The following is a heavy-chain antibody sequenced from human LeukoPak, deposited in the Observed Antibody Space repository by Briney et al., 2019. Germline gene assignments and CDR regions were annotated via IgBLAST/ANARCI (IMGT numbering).Heavy chain of an antibody. D-gene: IGHD3-16*01. J-gene: IGHJ4*02. V-gene: IGHV3-30*04. Sequence: GGFLRLSCDASGFTFSSYAIHWVRQAPGKGLEWVAVISYDGSNKYYADSVKGRFTISRDNSKNTLYLQMNSLRAEDTAVYSCAKDGGQGGDYWGQGTLVSVSS. CDR3: AKDGGQGGDY. CDR1: GFTFSSYA. CDR2: ISYDGSNK.